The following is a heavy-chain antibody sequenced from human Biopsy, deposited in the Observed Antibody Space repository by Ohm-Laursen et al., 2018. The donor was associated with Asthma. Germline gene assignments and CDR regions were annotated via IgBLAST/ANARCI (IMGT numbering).Heavy chain of an antibody. J-gene: IGHJ6*02. CDR2: ITYDGSKT. CDR1: GFRFSSYA. V-gene: IGHV3-30*07. D-gene: IGHD4-11*01. CDR3: ALKYRNSVFPEYGMDV. Sequence: SLRLSCAASGFRFSSYAMHWVRQAPGKGLEWVALITYDGSKTIYGDSVRGRFTVSRDSSTNTLYLQMNSLRDEDTAVYYCALKYRNSVFPEYGMDVWGQGTTVTVSS.